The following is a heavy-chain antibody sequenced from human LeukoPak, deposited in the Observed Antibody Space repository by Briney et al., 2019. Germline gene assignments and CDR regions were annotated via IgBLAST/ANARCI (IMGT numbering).Heavy chain of an antibody. CDR2: IYTSGST. Sequence: PSQTLSLTCTVSGGSISSGSYYWSWIRQPAGKGLEWIGRIYTSGSTNYNPSLKSRVTISVDTSKNQFSLKLSSVTAADTAVYYCARDPGSYRFYGMDVWGQGTTVTVSS. CDR1: GGSISSGSYY. J-gene: IGHJ6*02. CDR3: ARDPGSYRFYGMDV. V-gene: IGHV4-61*02. D-gene: IGHD1-26*01.